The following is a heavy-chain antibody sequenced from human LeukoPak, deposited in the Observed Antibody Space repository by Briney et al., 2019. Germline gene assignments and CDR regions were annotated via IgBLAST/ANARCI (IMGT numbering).Heavy chain of an antibody. D-gene: IGHD7-27*01. CDR1: GFTFSDYS. Sequence: GSLRLSCAASGFTFSDYSMNWVRQAPGKGLEWISNIRGSRSGLGSGMYYADSVRGRFTISRDDAKNSLYLQMSSLRAEDTAFYYCARDNNWGFDYWGQGALVTVSS. J-gene: IGHJ4*02. CDR3: ARDNNWGFDY. V-gene: IGHV3-48*04. CDR2: IRGSRSGLGSGM.